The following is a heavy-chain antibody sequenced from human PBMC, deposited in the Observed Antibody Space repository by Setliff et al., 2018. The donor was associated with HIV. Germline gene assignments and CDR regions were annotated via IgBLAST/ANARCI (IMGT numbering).Heavy chain of an antibody. CDR3: ARDRGRGSGSPTRKFYYYGMDV. CDR1: GGSISSYF. J-gene: IGHJ6*02. V-gene: IGHV4-59*01. Sequence: EPLSLTCTVSGGSISSYFWSWIRQPPGKGLEWIGTIYYSGSTNYNPSLESRVTISVDTSKNKFSVTLRSVTTADTAVYYCARDRGRGSGSPTRKFYYYGMDVWGQGTTVTVSS. D-gene: IGHD3-10*01. CDR2: IYYSGST.